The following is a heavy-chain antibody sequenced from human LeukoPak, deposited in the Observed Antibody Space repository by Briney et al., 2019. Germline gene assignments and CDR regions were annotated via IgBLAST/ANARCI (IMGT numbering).Heavy chain of an antibody. D-gene: IGHD3-22*01. CDR1: GYTFTSYG. J-gene: IGHJ3*02. CDR2: ISAYNGNT. Sequence: ASVKVSCKASGYTFTSYGISWVRQAPGQGLEWMGWISAYNGNTNYAQKLQGRVTMTTDTSTSTAYMELRSLRSDDTAVYYCARTRYYYDSSGSEPFDIWGQGTMVTVSS. CDR3: ARTRYYYDSSGSEPFDI. V-gene: IGHV1-18*01.